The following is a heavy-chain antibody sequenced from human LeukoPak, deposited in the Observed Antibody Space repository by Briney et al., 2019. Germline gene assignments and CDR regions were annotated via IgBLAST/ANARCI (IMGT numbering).Heavy chain of an antibody. CDR1: GFSFSSYG. Sequence: HAGGSLRLSCAASGFSFSSYGLNWVRQAPGEGLEWVSGISGSGYSIYYVDSVKGRFTISRDNSKKTVYLQMNSLRAEDTAVYYCAKSVTGYSTFDYWGQGTLVTVSS. D-gene: IGHD3-9*01. CDR2: ISGSGYSI. V-gene: IGHV3-23*01. CDR3: AKSVTGYSTFDY. J-gene: IGHJ4*02.